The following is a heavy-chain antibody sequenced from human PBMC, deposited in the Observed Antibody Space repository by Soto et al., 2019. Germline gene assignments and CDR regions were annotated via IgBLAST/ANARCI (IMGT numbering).Heavy chain of an antibody. CDR1: GNTFSSYG. Sequence: ASVKVSCKASGNTFSSYGISWVRQAPGQGLEWMGWISAYNGNTNYAQKLQGRVTMTTDTSTSTAYMELRSLRSDDTAVYYCARMDDYGGNSDYWGQGTLVTVSS. V-gene: IGHV1-18*01. CDR2: ISAYNGNT. D-gene: IGHD4-17*01. J-gene: IGHJ4*02. CDR3: ARMDDYGGNSDY.